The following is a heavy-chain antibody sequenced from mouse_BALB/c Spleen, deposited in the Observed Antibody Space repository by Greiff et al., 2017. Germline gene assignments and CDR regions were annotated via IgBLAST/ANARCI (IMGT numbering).Heavy chain of an antibody. Sequence: LQQPGSELVRPGASVKLSCKASGYTFTSYWMHWVKQRPGQGLEWIGNIYPGSGSTNYDEKFKSKATLTVDTSSSTAYMQLSSLTSEDSAVYYCASLIYYDYLYAMDYWGQGTSVTVSS. J-gene: IGHJ4*01. D-gene: IGHD2-4*01. CDR3: ASLIYYDYLYAMDY. CDR1: GYTFTSYW. CDR2: IYPGSGST. V-gene: IGHV1S22*01.